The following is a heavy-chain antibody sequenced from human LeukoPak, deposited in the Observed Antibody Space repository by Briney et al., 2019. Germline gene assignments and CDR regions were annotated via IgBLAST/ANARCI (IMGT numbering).Heavy chain of an antibody. V-gene: IGHV3-9*03. CDR3: AKGLVVSSIADFFDY. CDR1: GFTFDDYA. CDR2: ISWNSGSI. Sequence: PGGSLRLSCAASGFTFDDYAMHWVRQAPGKGLEWVSGISWNSGSIGYADSVKGRFTISRDNAKNSLYLQMNSLRGEDMALYYCAKGLVVSSIADFFDYWGQGILVTVSS. D-gene: IGHD6-6*01. J-gene: IGHJ4*02.